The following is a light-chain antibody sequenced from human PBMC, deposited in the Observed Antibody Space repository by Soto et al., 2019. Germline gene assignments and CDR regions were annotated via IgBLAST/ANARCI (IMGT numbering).Light chain of an antibody. J-gene: IGKJ3*01. CDR1: QDISNY. Sequence: DIPMTQSPSSLSASVGDRVTITCQASQDISNYLNWYQQKPGKAPKLLIYDASNLETGVPSRFSGSGSGTDFTFTISSLQPEDIGTYYCQQYDNLPPFTFGPGTKVDIK. CDR3: QQYDNLPPFT. V-gene: IGKV1-33*01. CDR2: DAS.